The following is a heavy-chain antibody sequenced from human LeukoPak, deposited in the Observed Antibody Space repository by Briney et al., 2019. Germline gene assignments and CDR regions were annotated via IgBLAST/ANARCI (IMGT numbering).Heavy chain of an antibody. J-gene: IGHJ4*02. Sequence: GGSLRLSCAASGFSFNTYGMSWVRQAPGKGLEWVSAISGSGGSTYYADSVKGRFTISRDNSKNTLYLQMNSLRAEDTAVYYCATQPNTFGGVIVTPGFDYWGQGTLVTVS. CDR2: ISGSGGST. D-gene: IGHD3-16*02. V-gene: IGHV3-23*01. CDR3: ATQPNTFGGVIVTPGFDY. CDR1: GFSFNTYG.